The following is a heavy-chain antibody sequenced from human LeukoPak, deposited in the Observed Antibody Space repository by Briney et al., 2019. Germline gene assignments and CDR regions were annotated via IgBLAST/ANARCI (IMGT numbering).Heavy chain of an antibody. CDR2: ISSSSSYI. Sequence: KSGGSLRLSCADSGFTFSSYSMNWVRQAPGKGLEWVSSISSSSSYIYYADSVKGRFTISRDNAKNSLYLQMNSLRAEDTAVYYCARAGPRGVMGPPDYWGQGTLVTVSS. CDR3: ARAGPRGVMGPPDY. J-gene: IGHJ4*02. CDR1: GFTFSSYS. V-gene: IGHV3-21*01. D-gene: IGHD2-8*02.